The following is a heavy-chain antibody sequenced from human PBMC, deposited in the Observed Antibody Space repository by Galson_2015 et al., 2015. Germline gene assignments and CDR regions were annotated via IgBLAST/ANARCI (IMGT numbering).Heavy chain of an antibody. CDR3: AREVDGSVVVSEWFDH. Sequence: SVKVSCKASGYTFTSYYMHWVRQAPGQGLEWMGWINADNGSTNYAQKFQGRVTITRDTSISTAYMELSSLRSDDTAVYYCAREVDGSVVVSEWFDHWGQGTLVTVSS. D-gene: IGHD3-10*01. CDR1: GYTFTSYY. CDR2: INADNGST. V-gene: IGHV1-2*02. J-gene: IGHJ5*02.